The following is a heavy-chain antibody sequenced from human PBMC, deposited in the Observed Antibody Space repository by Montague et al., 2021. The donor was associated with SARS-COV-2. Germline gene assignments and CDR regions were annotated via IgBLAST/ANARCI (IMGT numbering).Heavy chain of an antibody. D-gene: IGHD5-12*01. Sequence: TLSLTCTVSGGSISSGSYDWSWIRQPAGKGLEWIGRIYTSGTTDYXFSVKSRVTISVDTSKNQFSLKLTSVTAADTAVYYCARAHSGSWAHLDNWGQGSLVTVSS. J-gene: IGHJ4*02. V-gene: IGHV4-61*02. CDR1: GGSISSGSYD. CDR3: ARAHSGSWAHLDN. CDR2: IYTSGTT.